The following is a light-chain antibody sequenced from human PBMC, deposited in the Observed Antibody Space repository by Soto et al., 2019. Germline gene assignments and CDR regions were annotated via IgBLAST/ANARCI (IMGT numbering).Light chain of an antibody. J-gene: IGLJ1*01. CDR3: SSYATSILEV. V-gene: IGLV2-14*03. CDR1: SSDVGGYNF. Sequence: QSALTQPASVSGSPGQSITISCTGTSSDVGGYNFVSWYQQHPGKAPKLMIYDVSNRPSGVSDRFSGSKSGNTASLTIFGLQAEDEAEYYCSSYATSILEVFGTGTKVTVL. CDR2: DVS.